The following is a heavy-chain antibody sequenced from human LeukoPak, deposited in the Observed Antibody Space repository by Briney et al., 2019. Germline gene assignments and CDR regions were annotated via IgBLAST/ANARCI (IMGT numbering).Heavy chain of an antibody. V-gene: IGHV3-23*01. CDR1: GFTFSSDA. D-gene: IGHD3-3*01. Sequence: GGSLRLSCAASGFTFSSDAMSWVRQAPGKGLEWVSAISGSGGSTYYADSVKGRFTISRDNSKNTLYLQMNSLRAEDTAVYYCAKYVLRFLEWSAAYYYYGMDVWGQGTTVTVSS. CDR3: AKYVLRFLEWSAAYYYYGMDV. CDR2: ISGSGGST. J-gene: IGHJ6*02.